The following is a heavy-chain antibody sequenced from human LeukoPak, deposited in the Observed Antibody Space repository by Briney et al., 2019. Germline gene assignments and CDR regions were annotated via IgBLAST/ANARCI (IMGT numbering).Heavy chain of an antibody. D-gene: IGHD6-6*01. J-gene: IGHJ3*02. Sequence: PGGSLRLSCGASGFTVISNYMTWVRQAPGKGLEWVSIVYRDDGPTYYADSVEGRFSISRDNSKNTLYLQMNSLRAEDTAMYYCARVEYSISGGAFDIWGQGTMVTVSS. CDR1: GFTVISNY. V-gene: IGHV3-53*01. CDR3: ARVEYSISGGAFDI. CDR2: VYRDDGPT.